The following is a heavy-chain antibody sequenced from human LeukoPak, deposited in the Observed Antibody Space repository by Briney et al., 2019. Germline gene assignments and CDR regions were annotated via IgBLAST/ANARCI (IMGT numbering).Heavy chain of an antibody. V-gene: IGHV3-66*01. Sequence: GGSLRLSCAASGFTVSSKYMSWVRQAPGKGLEWVSVIYSGGSTYYADSVKGRFTISRDNSKNTLYLQMNSLRAEDTAVYYCARGLVGATGPSDAFDIWGQGTMVTVSS. CDR3: ARGLVGATGPSDAFDI. J-gene: IGHJ3*02. CDR2: IYSGGST. CDR1: GFTVSSKY. D-gene: IGHD1-26*01.